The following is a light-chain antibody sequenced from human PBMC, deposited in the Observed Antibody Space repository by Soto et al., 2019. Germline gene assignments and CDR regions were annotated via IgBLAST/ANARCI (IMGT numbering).Light chain of an antibody. CDR2: WAT. CDR1: QSVFHTSKNQNY. Sequence: DIVMTQSPDSLAVSLGERATINCKSSQSVFHTSKNQNYLAWYQQKPGQPPKLLIYWATSRESVVPDRFSGSVSVTEFTLTISSLQAEDVAVYHCQHHYSFPYTFGQGTKLEIK. CDR3: QHHYSFPYT. V-gene: IGKV4-1*01. J-gene: IGKJ2*01.